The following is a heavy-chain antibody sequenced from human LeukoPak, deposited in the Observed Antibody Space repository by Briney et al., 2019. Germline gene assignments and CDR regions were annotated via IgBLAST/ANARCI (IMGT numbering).Heavy chain of an antibody. J-gene: IGHJ4*02. V-gene: IGHV3-30*18. D-gene: IGHD2-2*01. CDR2: ISYDGSNK. CDR3: AKDLLCDY. Sequence: GGSLRLSCAASGFTFSSYGMHWVRQAPGKGLEWVAVISYDGSNKYYADSVKGRFTISRDNSKNTLYLQMNSLRAEDTAVYYCAKDLLCDYWGQGTLVTVSS. CDR1: GFTFSSYG.